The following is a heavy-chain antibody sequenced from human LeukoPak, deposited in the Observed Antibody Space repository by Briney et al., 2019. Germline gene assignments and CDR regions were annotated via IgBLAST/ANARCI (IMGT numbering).Heavy chain of an antibody. CDR2: ISGSGGTT. D-gene: IGHD1-26*01. V-gene: IGHV3-23*01. Sequence: PGGSLRLSCAASGFTFNNYAMSWVRQAPGKGLEWASGISGSGGTTYYTDSVTGRFTISRDTSKNTLYLQMNSLRAEDTAVYYCAKGSSPFDYWGQGTLVTVSS. J-gene: IGHJ4*02. CDR1: GFTFNNYA. CDR3: AKGSSPFDY.